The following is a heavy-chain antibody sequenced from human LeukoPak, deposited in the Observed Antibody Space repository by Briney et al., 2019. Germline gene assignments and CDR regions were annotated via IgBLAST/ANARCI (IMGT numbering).Heavy chain of an antibody. D-gene: IGHD3-22*01. Sequence: PSETLSLTCTVSVGSIGSGGYYWSWIRQPPGKGLEWIGYIYHSGSTYYNPSLKSRVTISVDRSKNQFSLKLSSVTAADTAVYYCARDDDSSGFDYWGQGTLVTVSS. CDR3: ARDDDSSGFDY. CDR2: IYHSGST. CDR1: VGSIGSGGYY. V-gene: IGHV4-30-2*01. J-gene: IGHJ4*02.